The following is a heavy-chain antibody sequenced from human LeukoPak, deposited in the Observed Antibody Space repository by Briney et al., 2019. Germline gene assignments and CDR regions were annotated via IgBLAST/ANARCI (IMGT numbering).Heavy chain of an antibody. CDR3: AKGIAYGDELHFDY. J-gene: IGHJ4*02. V-gene: IGHV3-9*01. CDR2: ISWNSGSI. CDR1: GFTFDDYA. Sequence: GGSLRLSCAASGFTFDDYAMHWVRQAPGKGPEWVSGISWNSGSIGYADSVKGRFTISRGNAKNSLYLQMNSLRAEDTALYYCAKGIAYGDELHFDYWGQGTLVTVSS. D-gene: IGHD4-17*01.